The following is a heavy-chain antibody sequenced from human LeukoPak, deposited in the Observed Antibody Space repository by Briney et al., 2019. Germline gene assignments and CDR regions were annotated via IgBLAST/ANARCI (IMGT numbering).Heavy chain of an antibody. CDR3: ARTKSTLWPAAISDY. J-gene: IGHJ4*02. D-gene: IGHD2-2*01. CDR1: GDSISSYY. CDR2: ISTSGST. Sequence: SETLSLTCTVSGDSISSYYWTWIRQPAGKGLDWIGRISTSGSTNYNPSLKSRVTMSLDTSKNQFSLKLSSVTAEDTAVYYCARTKSTLWPAAISDYWGQGTLVTVSS. V-gene: IGHV4-4*07.